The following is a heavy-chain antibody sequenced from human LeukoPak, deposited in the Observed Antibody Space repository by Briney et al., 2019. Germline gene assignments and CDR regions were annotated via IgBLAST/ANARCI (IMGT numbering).Heavy chain of an antibody. V-gene: IGHV4-39*01. Sequence: PSETLSLTCTVSGGSISSSSYYWGWIRQPPGKGLEWIGSIYYSGSTYYNPSLKSRVTISVDTSKNQFSLKLSSVTAADTAVYYCARFGSGSYYPSATRKYYFDYWGQGTLVTVSS. J-gene: IGHJ4*02. CDR1: GGSISSSSYY. CDR2: IYYSGST. D-gene: IGHD1-26*01. CDR3: ARFGSGSYYPSATRKYYFDY.